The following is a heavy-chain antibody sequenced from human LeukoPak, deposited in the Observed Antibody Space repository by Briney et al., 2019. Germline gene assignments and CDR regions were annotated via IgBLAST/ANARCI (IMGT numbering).Heavy chain of an antibody. Sequence: GGSLRLSCAASGFTFSSYGMHWVRQAPGKGLEWVAVISYDGSNKYYADSVKGRFTISRDNSKNTLYLQMNSLRAEDTAVYYCARSMFYYGSGSYSTTPFDYWGQGTLVTVSS. CDR2: ISYDGSNK. J-gene: IGHJ4*02. D-gene: IGHD3-10*01. V-gene: IGHV3-30*03. CDR1: GFTFSSYG. CDR3: ARSMFYYGSGSYSTTPFDY.